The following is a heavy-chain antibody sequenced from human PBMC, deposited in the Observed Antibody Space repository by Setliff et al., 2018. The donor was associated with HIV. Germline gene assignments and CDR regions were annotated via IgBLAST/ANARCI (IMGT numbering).Heavy chain of an antibody. V-gene: IGHV4-59*01. CDR1: GDSISASY. Sequence: SETLSLTCAVSGDSISASYWNWIRQFPGGGLEWIGYIYYSGSTKYNPSLKRRVTISIDKSMKYFSLKLPSVTAADSVTGRFTISRDNARNTLYLQMSGLRAEDSAVYYCHRFMHVWGKGTTVTVSS. D-gene: IGHD3-16*01. CDR3: TISRDNARNTLYLQMSGLRAEDSAVYYCHRFMHV. CDR2: IYYSGST. J-gene: IGHJ6*03.